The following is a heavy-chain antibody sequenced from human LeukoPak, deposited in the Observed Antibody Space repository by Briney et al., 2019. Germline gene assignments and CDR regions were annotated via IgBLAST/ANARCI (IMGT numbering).Heavy chain of an antibody. CDR3: AKSDWFDP. Sequence: GGSLRLTCNTSGFTLNNNWMSWVGGGIGKGLEWVSRSKYDGSTAMYAESVKGRFTNSRDNARGTLYLQMNSLRVDDTAVYYCAKSDWFDPCGRGILVTVSS. J-gene: IGHJ5*02. V-gene: IGHV3-74*03. CDR2: SKYDGSTA. CDR1: GFTLNNNW.